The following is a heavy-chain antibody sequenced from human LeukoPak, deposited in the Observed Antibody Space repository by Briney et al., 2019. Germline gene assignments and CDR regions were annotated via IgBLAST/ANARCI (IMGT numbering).Heavy chain of an antibody. J-gene: IGHJ3*02. D-gene: IGHD1-26*01. CDR2: IVPILGIA. V-gene: IGHV1-69*04. CDR3: AKDNSGSHDPFDI. CDR1: GGTFSSYA. Sequence: VASVKVSCKASGGTFSSYAISWVRQAPGQGLEWMGRIVPILGIANYAQKFQGRVTITADKSTSTAYMELSSLRSEDTAVYYCAKDNSGSHDPFDIWGQGTMVTVSS.